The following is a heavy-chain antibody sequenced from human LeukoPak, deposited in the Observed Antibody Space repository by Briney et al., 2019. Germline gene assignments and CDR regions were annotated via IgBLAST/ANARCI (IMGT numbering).Heavy chain of an antibody. CDR1: GFTFSSYA. J-gene: IGHJ4*02. D-gene: IGHD7-27*01. CDR3: ARGRLGNGAGHYYFDY. CDR2: IRGNAANT. Sequence: PGESLRLSCAASGFTFSSYAMNWVRQAPGKGLEWVSGIRGNAANTYYADSVKGRFAISRDTSNTVYLQMNSLRAEDTAVYFCARGRLGNGAGHYYFDYWGQRALVIVSS. V-gene: IGHV3-23*01.